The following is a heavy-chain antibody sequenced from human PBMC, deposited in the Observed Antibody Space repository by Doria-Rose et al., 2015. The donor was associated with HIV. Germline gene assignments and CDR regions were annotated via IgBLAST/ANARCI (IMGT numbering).Heavy chain of an antibody. CDR2: IFSDDER. V-gene: IGHV2-26*01. D-gene: IGHD6-13*01. Sequence: QITLKESGPVLVKPTETLTLTCTVSGVSLSSPGMGVSWIRQPPGKALEWLANIFSDDERSYKTSLKSRLTISRATSKRQVVLTMTDMDPVDTATYYCARIKSSGWYHKYYFDFWGQGTLVIVSA. J-gene: IGHJ4*02. CDR1: GVSLSSPGMG. CDR3: ARIKSSGWYHKYYFDF.